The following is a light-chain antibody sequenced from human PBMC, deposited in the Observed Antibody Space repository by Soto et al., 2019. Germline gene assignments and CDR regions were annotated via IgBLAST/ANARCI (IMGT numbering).Light chain of an antibody. J-gene: IGKJ2*01. CDR1: QNIGSW. V-gene: IGKV1-5*03. CDR3: QQYNDFQYS. CDR2: KAT. Sequence: DIQVTQSPSTLSASVGDGVTITCRASQNIGSWLAWYQQEPGEAPKLLISKATNLQSGVPSRFSGSGSGTDFSLTISSLQPVDSATYFCQQYNDFQYSFXPGTKVDIK.